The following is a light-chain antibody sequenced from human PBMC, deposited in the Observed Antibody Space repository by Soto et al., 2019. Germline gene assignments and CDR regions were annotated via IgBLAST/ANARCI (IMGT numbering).Light chain of an antibody. CDR2: LNSDGSH. CDR3: QTWSTDIRV. CDR1: SGHNSYA. J-gene: IGLJ3*02. Sequence: QRVLTQPPSVSASLGASVKLTCTLSSGHNSYAIAWHQQQPEKGPRYLMKLNSDGSHSKGDGIPDRFSGSSSGAERYLTISSLQSEDEADYYCQTWSTDIRVFGGGTKLTVL. V-gene: IGLV4-69*01.